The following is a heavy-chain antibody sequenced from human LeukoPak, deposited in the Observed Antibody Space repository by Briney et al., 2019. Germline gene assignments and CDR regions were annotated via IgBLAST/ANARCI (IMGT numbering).Heavy chain of an antibody. CDR3: AKYGSSGHGGAYLDY. J-gene: IGHJ4*02. Sequence: GGSLRLSCAASAFTFSSYGMTWVRQAPGKGLERVSSISGSGGSTYYTESVKGRFTISRDNSKNTLYLQMNSLRVEDTAVYYCAKYGSSGHGGAYLDYWGQGTLVTVSS. CDR1: AFTFSSYG. CDR2: ISGSGGST. D-gene: IGHD3-22*01. V-gene: IGHV3-23*01.